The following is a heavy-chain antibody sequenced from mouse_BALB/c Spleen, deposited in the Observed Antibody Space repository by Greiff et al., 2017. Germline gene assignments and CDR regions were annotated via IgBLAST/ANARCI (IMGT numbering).Heavy chain of an antibody. J-gene: IGHJ2*01. CDR3: ARLRGSSYFDY. Sequence: QVQLQQSGPELVKPGTSVKLSCKASGYNFTSYWINWVKLRPGQGLEWIGDIYPGSGSTNYNEKFKSKATLTVDTSSSTAYMQLSSLASEDSALYYCARLRGSSYFDYWGQGTTLTVSS. CDR1: GYNFTSYW. CDR2: IYPGSGST. V-gene: IGHV1-55*01. D-gene: IGHD1-1*01.